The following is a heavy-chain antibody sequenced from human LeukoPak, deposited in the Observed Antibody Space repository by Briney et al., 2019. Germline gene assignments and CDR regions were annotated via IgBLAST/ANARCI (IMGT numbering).Heavy chain of an antibody. Sequence: GGSLRLSCAASEFTFSTYAMSWVRQAPGRGLEWVSSINYGGDTTYYADSVKGRFTISRDNSKNTLYLQMNSLRAEDTAVYYCARDLSGYYYNWFDPWGQGTLVTVSS. D-gene: IGHD3-22*01. CDR3: ARDLSGYYYNWFDP. CDR2: INYGGDTT. V-gene: IGHV3-23*01. J-gene: IGHJ5*02. CDR1: EFTFSTYA.